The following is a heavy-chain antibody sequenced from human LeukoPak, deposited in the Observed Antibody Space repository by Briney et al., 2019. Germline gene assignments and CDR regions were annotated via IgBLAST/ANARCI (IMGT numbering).Heavy chain of an antibody. CDR3: ARRYYDYVWGSYRFDY. Sequence: SETLSLTCTVSGGSISSSSYYWGWIRQPPGKGLEWIGSIYYSGSTYYNSSLKSRVTISVDTSKNQFSLKLSSVTAADTAVYYCARRYYDYVWGSYRFDYWGQGTLVTVSS. V-gene: IGHV4-39*07. CDR1: GGSISSSSYY. CDR2: IYYSGST. J-gene: IGHJ4*02. D-gene: IGHD3-16*02.